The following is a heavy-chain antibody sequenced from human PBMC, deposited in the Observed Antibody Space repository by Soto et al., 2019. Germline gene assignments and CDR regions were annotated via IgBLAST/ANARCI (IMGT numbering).Heavy chain of an antibody. D-gene: IGHD6-19*01. CDR2: INPNSGGT. CDR3: ARAYEGGDSSGWWYYFDY. J-gene: IGHJ4*02. Sequence: QVQLVQSGAEVKKPGASVKVSCKASGYTFTGYYMHWVRQAPGQGLEWMGWINPNSGGTNYAQKFQGWVTMTRDTSISTAYMELSRLRSYDTAVYYCARAYEGGDSSGWWYYFDYWGQGTLVTVSS. CDR1: GYTFTGYY. V-gene: IGHV1-2*04.